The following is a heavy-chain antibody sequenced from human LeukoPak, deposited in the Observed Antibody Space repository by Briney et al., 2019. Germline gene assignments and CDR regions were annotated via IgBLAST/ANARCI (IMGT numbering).Heavy chain of an antibody. CDR3: ARQKCTSTSCLTKNAFDI. CDR2: IYSRGST. Sequence: SETLSLTCTVSGSISGYYLSWIRQPPGKGLEWIGYIYSRGSTNYNPSLESRVTISVDTSKNQFSLDLSSVTAADTAVYYCARQKCTSTSCLTKNAFDIWGQGTMVTVSS. D-gene: IGHD2-2*01. J-gene: IGHJ3*02. CDR1: GSISGYY. V-gene: IGHV4-59*08.